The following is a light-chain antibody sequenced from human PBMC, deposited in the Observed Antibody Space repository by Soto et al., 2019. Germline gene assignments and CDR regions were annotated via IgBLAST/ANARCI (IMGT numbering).Light chain of an antibody. CDR3: CSYAGSSTYV. Sequence: QSVLTQPASVSGSPGQSITISCTGTSSDVGSYNFVSWYQQHPGKAPKLMIYEASKRPSGVSNRFSGSKSGNTASLTISGLQPVDEADYYCCSYAGSSTYVFGAGTKVTVL. J-gene: IGLJ1*01. CDR1: SSDVGSYNF. V-gene: IGLV2-23*01. CDR2: EAS.